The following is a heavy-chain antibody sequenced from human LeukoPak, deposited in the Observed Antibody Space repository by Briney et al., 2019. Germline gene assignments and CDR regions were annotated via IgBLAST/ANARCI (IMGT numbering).Heavy chain of an antibody. CDR1: GGTFSSYA. V-gene: IGHV1-69*05. CDR3: ARDSRGYYYDSSGHFDY. J-gene: IGHJ4*02. D-gene: IGHD3-22*01. Sequence: SVKVSCKASGGTFSSYAISWVRQAPGQGLEWMGGIIPIFGTANYAQKFQGRVTITTDESTSTAYMELCSLRSEDTAVYYCARDSRGYYYDSSGHFDYWGQGTLVTVSS. CDR2: IIPIFGTA.